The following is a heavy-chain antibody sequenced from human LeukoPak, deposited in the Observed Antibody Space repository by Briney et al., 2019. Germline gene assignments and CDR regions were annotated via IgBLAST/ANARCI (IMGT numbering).Heavy chain of an antibody. Sequence: PSETLSLTCAVSGYSISSGYYWGWIRQPPGKGLEWIGSIYHSGSTYYNPSLKSRVTISVDTSKNQFSLKLSSVTAADTAVYYCARLLFLEGFGLWGRGTLVTVSS. CDR3: ARLLFLEGFGL. CDR2: IYHSGST. D-gene: IGHD2-21*01. J-gene: IGHJ2*01. CDR1: GYSISSGYY. V-gene: IGHV4-38-2*01.